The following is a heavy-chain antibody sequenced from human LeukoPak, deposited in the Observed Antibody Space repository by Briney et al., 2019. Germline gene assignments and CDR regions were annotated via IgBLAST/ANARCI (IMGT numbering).Heavy chain of an antibody. CDR3: VRDSSDPRYSGYVGP. Sequence: ASVKVSCKASGYTFTSYGISWVRQAPGQGLEWMGWISTYNGNTNYVQKLQGRVTMTTDTSTSTAYMELRSLRADDTAVYYCVRDSSDPRYSGYVGPWGQGTLVTVSS. D-gene: IGHD5-12*01. CDR1: GYTFTSYG. V-gene: IGHV1-18*01. CDR2: ISTYNGNT. J-gene: IGHJ5*02.